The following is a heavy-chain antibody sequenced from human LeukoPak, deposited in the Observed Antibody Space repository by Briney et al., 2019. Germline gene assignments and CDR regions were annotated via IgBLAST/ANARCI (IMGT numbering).Heavy chain of an antibody. D-gene: IGHD4-23*01. J-gene: IGHJ4*02. CDR3: ARDYGGSAPFDY. CDR2: ISSTGSSI. Sequence: PGGSLRLSCAASRFTFSDYSMNWVRQAPGKGLEWVSTISSTGSSIFYAASVKGRFTISRDNARNSLYLEMNSLRAEDTAVYYCARDYGGSAPFDYWGQGTLVTVSS. CDR1: RFTFSDYS. V-gene: IGHV3-21*01.